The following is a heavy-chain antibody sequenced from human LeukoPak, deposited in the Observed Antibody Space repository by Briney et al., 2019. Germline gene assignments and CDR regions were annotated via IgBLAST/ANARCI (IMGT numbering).Heavy chain of an antibody. V-gene: IGHV4-34*01. CDR2: INHSGST. D-gene: IGHD3-22*01. J-gene: IGHJ4*02. CDR1: GGSFSGYY. Sequence: SETLSLTCAVYGGSFSGYYWSWIRRPPGKGLEWIGEINHSGSTNYNPSLKSRVTISVDTSKNQFSLKLSSVTAADTAVYYCARAGINASSGYYSFDYWGQGTLVTVSS. CDR3: ARAGINASSGYYSFDY.